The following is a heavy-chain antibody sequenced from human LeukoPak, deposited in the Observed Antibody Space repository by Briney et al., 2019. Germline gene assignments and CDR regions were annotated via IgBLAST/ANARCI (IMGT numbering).Heavy chain of an antibody. J-gene: IGHJ4*02. CDR1: GYTFTGYY. Sequence: ASVKVSCKASGYTFTGYYMHWVRQAPGQGLEWMGWINPNSGGTNYAQKFQGRVTMTRDTSISTVYMELSSLRSEDTAVYYCARGFWSGYYFDYWGQGTLVTVSS. CDR3: ARGFWSGYYFDY. CDR2: INPNSGGT. D-gene: IGHD3-3*01. V-gene: IGHV1-2*02.